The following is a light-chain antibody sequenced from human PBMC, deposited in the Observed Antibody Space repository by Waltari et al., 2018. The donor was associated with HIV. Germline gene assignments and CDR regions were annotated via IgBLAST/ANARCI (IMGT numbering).Light chain of an antibody. Sequence: EIVMIQSPLSLPVTPGETASISCRSSQSLLDGSGYNNLQWYVQKPGQSPQLLMHLGSKRASGVPDRISGSASGTDFTLKISRVEAEDVGVYYCMQGAQTPYTFGQGTTLEIK. CDR3: MQGAQTPYT. J-gene: IGKJ2*01. V-gene: IGKV2-28*01. CDR1: QSLLDGSGYNN. CDR2: LGS.